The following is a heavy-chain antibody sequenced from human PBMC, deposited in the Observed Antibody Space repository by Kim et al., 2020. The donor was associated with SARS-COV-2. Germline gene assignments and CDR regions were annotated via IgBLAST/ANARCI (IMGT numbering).Heavy chain of an antibody. CDR1: GVSISDGRFY. CDR2: LYYNGNT. Sequence: SETLSLTCSVSGVSISDGRFYWSWIRQSPGKGLEWIGSLYYNGNTNYNPSLKSRVTISVDTSKNQFSLNLRSVSAADTAVYYCARDRSISWFFFWGQGTL. J-gene: IGHJ4*02. CDR3: ARDRSISWFFF. V-gene: IGHV4-61*01. D-gene: IGHD6-6*01.